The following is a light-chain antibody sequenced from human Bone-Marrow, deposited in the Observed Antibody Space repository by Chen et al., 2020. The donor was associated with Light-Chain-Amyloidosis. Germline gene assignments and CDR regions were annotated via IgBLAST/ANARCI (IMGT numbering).Light chain of an antibody. V-gene: IGLV3-21*02. CDR3: QVWDMSSDRPV. J-gene: IGLJ3*02. CDR1: NIGSTS. Sequence: YVLTQPSSVSVAPGQTATIACGGNNIGSTSVHWYQQTPGQAPLLVVYDDSDRPSGIPERLSGSNSGNTATLTISRVEAGDEADYYCQVWDMSSDRPVFGGGTKLTVL. CDR2: DDS.